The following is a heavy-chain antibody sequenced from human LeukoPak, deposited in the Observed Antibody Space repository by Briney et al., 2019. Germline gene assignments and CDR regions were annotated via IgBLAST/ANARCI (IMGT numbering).Heavy chain of an antibody. J-gene: IGHJ4*02. CDR2: IWYDGSNI. CDR1: GISFSSHG. D-gene: IGHD5-18*01. V-gene: IGHV3-33*01. Sequence: GGSLRLSCAASGISFSSHGMHWVRQAPGKGLEWVAVIWYDGSNIYYADSVKGRLTISRDNSKNTLYLQMNSLRAEDTAVYYCARGYSYGYFDYWGQGTLVTVSS. CDR3: ARGYSYGYFDY.